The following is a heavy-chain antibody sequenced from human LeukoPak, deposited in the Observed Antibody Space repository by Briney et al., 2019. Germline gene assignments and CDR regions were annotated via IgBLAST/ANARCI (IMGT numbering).Heavy chain of an antibody. CDR3: ARSRVPYDSSGYYFDY. CDR1: GYTFTSYY. D-gene: IGHD3-22*01. J-gene: IGHJ4*02. CDR2: INPSGGST. Sequence: GASVKVSCKASGYTFTSYYMHWVRQAPGQGLEWMGIINPSGGSTSYAQKFQGRVTMTRDTSTSTVYMELSSLRSEDTAVYYCARSRVPYDSSGYYFDYWGRGTLVTVSS. V-gene: IGHV1-46*01.